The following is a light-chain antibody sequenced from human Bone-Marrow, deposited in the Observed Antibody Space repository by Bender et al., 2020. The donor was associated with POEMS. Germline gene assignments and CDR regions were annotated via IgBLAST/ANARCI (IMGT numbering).Light chain of an antibody. CDR3: SSFAGSNVV. V-gene: IGLV2-8*01. Sequence: QSALTQPPSASGSPGQSVTISCAGSSSDIGSYEYVSWFQQHPGKAPKLIIHDVSQRPSGVPDRFSGSKSDNTASLTVSGLQAEDEADYYCSSFAGSNVVFGGGTKLTVL. CDR2: DVS. J-gene: IGLJ2*01. CDR1: SSDIGSYEY.